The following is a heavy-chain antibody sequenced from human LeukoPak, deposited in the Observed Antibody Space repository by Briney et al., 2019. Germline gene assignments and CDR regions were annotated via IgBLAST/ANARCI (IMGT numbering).Heavy chain of an antibody. D-gene: IGHD3-10*01. Sequence: GGSLRLSCAASGFTFSSYSMHWVRQAPGKGLVWVSRINGDGSSTSCADSVKGRFSISRDNAKNTLYLQMNSLRAEDTAVYYCARDLRFGELFDYWGQGTLVTVSS. J-gene: IGHJ4*02. CDR3: ARDLRFGELFDY. V-gene: IGHV3-74*01. CDR2: INGDGSST. CDR1: GFTFSSYS.